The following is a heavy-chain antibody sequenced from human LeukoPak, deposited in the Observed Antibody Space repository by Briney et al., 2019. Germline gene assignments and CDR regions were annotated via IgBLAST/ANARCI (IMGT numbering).Heavy chain of an antibody. V-gene: IGHV3-21*01. Sequence: PGGSLRLSCAASGFTFSSYSMSWVRQAPGKGLEWVSSISSSSSYIYYADSVKGRFTISRDNAKNSLYLQMNSLRAEDTAVYYCARVAYSGSFSPYSYYYDMDVWGKGTPVTVSS. CDR2: ISSSSSYI. J-gene: IGHJ6*03. CDR3: ARVAYSGSFSPYSYYYDMDV. D-gene: IGHD1-26*01. CDR1: GFTFSSYS.